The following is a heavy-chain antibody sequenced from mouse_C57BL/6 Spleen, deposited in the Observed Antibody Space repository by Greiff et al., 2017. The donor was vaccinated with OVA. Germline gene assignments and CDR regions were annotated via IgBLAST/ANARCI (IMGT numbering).Heavy chain of an antibody. D-gene: IGHD1-1*01. CDR3: ARSVITTAVGGY. CDR1: GYAFSSSW. V-gene: IGHV1-82*01. CDR2: IYPGDGDT. J-gene: IGHJ2*01. Sequence: LVESGPELVKPGASVKISCKASGYAFSSSWMNWVKQRPGKGLEWIGRIYPGDGDTNYNGKFKGKATLTADKSSSTAYMQLSSLTSEDSAVYFCARSVITTAVGGYWGQGTTLTVSS.